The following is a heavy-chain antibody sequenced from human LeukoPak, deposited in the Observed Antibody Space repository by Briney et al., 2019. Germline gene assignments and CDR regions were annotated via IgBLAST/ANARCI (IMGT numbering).Heavy chain of an antibody. CDR2: IYYSGST. J-gene: IGHJ4*02. CDR1: GDPISTSSDY. Sequence: PSETLSLTCTVSGDPISTSSDYKWTWIRQPPRKGLEWIGYIYYSGSTNYNPSLQSRVTISVDTSNNQFSLKLTSATAADTAVYYCAREYSAFDYWGQGTLVTVSS. V-gene: IGHV4-61*08. D-gene: IGHD5-12*01. CDR3: AREYSAFDY.